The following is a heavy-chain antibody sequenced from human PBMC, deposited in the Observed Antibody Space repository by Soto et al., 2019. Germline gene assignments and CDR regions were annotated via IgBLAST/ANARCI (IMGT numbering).Heavy chain of an antibody. CDR1: GFTFSNYW. V-gene: IGHV3-74*01. CDR2: INSDGSTT. J-gene: IGHJ6*02. CDR3: ARGNYYSMDV. Sequence: GGSLRLSCAATGFTFSNYWMHWVRQTPGRGLVWVSRINSDGSTTNYADSVKGRFTISRDSAKNTLYLQMNSLRAEGTAVYYCARGNYYSMDVWGQGTTVSVSS.